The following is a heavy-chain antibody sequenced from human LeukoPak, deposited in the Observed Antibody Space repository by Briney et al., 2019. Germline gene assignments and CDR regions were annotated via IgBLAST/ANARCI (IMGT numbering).Heavy chain of an antibody. CDR2: ISSSSSYI. CDR3: ARAGIAAAGRVY. V-gene: IGHV3-21*01. Sequence: PGGSLRLSCAASGFTFRSYSINWVRRAPGKGLEWVSSISSSSSYIYYADSVRGRFTISRDNSKNTLYLQMNSLRAEDTAVYYCARAGIAAAGRVYWGQGTLVTVSS. CDR1: GFTFRSYS. J-gene: IGHJ4*02. D-gene: IGHD6-13*01.